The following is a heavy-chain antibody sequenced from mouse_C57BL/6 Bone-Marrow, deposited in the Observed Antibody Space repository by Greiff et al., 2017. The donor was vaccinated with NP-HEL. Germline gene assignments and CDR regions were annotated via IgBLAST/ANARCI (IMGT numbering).Heavy chain of an antibody. J-gene: IGHJ4*01. D-gene: IGHD3-2*02. Sequence: QVQLQQPGAELVKPGASVKMSCKASGYTFTSYWITWVKQRPGQGLEWIGDIYPGSGSTNYNEKFKSKATLTVDTSSSTAYMQLSSLTSEDSAVYYCAREDCSYYYAMDYWGQGTSVTVSS. V-gene: IGHV1-55*01. CDR3: AREDCSYYYAMDY. CDR2: IYPGSGST. CDR1: GYTFTSYW.